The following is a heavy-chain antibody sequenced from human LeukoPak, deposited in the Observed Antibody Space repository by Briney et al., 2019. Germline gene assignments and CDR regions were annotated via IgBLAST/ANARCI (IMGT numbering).Heavy chain of an antibody. CDR1: GYSLSSGYY. V-gene: IGHV4-38-2*02. CDR2: IYHSGST. CDR3: AKDRGVLLWFGGGGYFDY. J-gene: IGHJ4*02. Sequence: SETLSLTCTVSGYSLSSGYYWGWIRQPPGKGMEWIGSIYHSGSTYYSPSLKSRVTISVDTSKNQFSLKLSSVTAADTAVYYCAKDRGVLLWFGGGGYFDYWGQGTLVTVSS. D-gene: IGHD3-10*01.